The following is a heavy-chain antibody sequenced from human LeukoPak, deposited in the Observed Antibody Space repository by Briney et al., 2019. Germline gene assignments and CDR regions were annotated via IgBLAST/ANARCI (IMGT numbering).Heavy chain of an antibody. D-gene: IGHD6-13*01. CDR1: GFTFSGYW. V-gene: IGHV3-7*03. CDR2: IKEDGSEK. Sequence: GGSLRLSCAGYGFTFSGYWMSWVRQAPGKELEWVANIKEDGSEKNYVGSVKGRFTISRDNAKNSLYLQMNSLRAEDTAVYYCARGASWYVSHWGQGTLVTVSS. CDR3: ARGASWYVSH. J-gene: IGHJ4*02.